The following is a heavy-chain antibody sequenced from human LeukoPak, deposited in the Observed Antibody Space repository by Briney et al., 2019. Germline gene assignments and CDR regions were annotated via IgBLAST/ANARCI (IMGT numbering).Heavy chain of an antibody. D-gene: IGHD3-3*01. V-gene: IGHV3-74*01. CDR1: GFTFSSYW. CDR3: TPSTYYDFWSGQ. J-gene: IGHJ4*02. CDR2: INSDGSST. Sequence: GGSLRLSCAASGFTFSSYWMHWVRQAPGKGLVWVSRINSDGSSTSYADSVKGQFTISRDNAKNTLYLQMNSLRAEDTAVYYCTPSTYYDFWSGQWGQGTLVTVSS.